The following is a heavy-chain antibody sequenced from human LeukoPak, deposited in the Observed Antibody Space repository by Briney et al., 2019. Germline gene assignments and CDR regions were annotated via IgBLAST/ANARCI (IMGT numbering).Heavy chain of an antibody. D-gene: IGHD3-22*01. Sequence: PGGSLRLSCAASGFTVSSNYMSWVRQAPGKGLERVSVIYSGGSTYYADSVKGRFTISRDNSKNTLYLQMNSLRAEDTAVYYCARDHDSSDDHNFDYWGQGTLVTVSS. CDR3: ARDHDSSDDHNFDY. V-gene: IGHV3-66*01. J-gene: IGHJ4*02. CDR1: GFTVSSNY. CDR2: IYSGGST.